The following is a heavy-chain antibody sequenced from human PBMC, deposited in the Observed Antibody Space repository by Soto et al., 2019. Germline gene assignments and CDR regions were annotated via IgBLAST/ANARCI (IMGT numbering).Heavy chain of an antibody. CDR3: ARDSIVLMVYAIGPMDY. J-gene: IGHJ4*02. V-gene: IGHV3-21*01. D-gene: IGHD2-8*01. Sequence: PGGSLRLSCAASGFTFSSYSMNWVRQAPGKGLEWVSSISSSSSYIYYADSVKGRFTISRDNAKNSLYLQMNSLRAEDTAVYYCARDSIVLMVYAIGPMDYWGQGTLVTVSS. CDR2: ISSSSSYI. CDR1: GFTFSSYS.